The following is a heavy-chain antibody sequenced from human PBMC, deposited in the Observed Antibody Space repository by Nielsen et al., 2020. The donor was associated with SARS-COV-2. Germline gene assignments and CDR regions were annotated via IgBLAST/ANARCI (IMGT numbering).Heavy chain of an antibody. J-gene: IGHJ4*02. D-gene: IGHD2-8*01. CDR2: IKSKTDGGTTT. CDR3: TTRLWAYAKPFDY. Sequence: GGSLRLSCAASGFTFSSYWMNWVRQAPGKGLEWVGRIKSKTDGGTTTDYAAPVKGRFSISRDDSENTLSLQMNSLKTEDTAVYYCTTRLWAYAKPFDYWGQGTLVTVSS. V-gene: IGHV3-15*01. CDR1: GFTFSSYW.